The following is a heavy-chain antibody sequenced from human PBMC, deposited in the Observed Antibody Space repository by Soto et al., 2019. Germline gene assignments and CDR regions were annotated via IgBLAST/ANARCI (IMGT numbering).Heavy chain of an antibody. CDR2: IYYSGST. Sequence: SETLSLTCTVSGGSISSYYWSWIRQPPGKGLEWIGYIYYSGSTYYNPSLKSRVTISVDTSKNQFSLKLSSVTAADTAVYYCARRSMAYYFDYWGQGTLVTVSS. CDR3: ARRSMAYYFDY. CDR1: GGSISSYY. D-gene: IGHD2-8*01. V-gene: IGHV4-59*04. J-gene: IGHJ4*02.